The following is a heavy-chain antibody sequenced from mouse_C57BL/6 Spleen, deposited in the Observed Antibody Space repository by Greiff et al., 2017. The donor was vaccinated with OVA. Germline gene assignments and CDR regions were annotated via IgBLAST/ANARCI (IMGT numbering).Heavy chain of an antibody. Sequence: QVQLQQPGAELVMPGASVKLSCKASGYTFTSYWMHWVKQRPGQGLEWIGEIDPSDSYTNYNQKFKGKSTLTVDKSSSTAYMQLSSLTSEDSAVYYCGITTVVARGFDYWGQGTTLTVSS. J-gene: IGHJ2*01. CDR2: IDPSDSYT. CDR1: GYTFTSYW. V-gene: IGHV1-69*01. CDR3: GITTVVARGFDY. D-gene: IGHD1-1*01.